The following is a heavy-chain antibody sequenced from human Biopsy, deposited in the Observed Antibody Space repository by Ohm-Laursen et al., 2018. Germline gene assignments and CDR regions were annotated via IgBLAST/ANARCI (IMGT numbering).Heavy chain of an antibody. CDR2: IWDDGNNK. V-gene: IGHV3-33*01. J-gene: IGHJ4*02. CDR3: ARDSTINTVATADY. CDR1: GFTFSNYG. D-gene: IGHD5-12*01. Sequence: SLRLSCTASGFTFSNYGMHWVRQAPGKGLEWLAVIWDDGNNKNYGNPVQGRFTITRDNSKNTVYLQMNSLRAEDTAIYYCARDSTINTVATADYWGQGTLVTVSS.